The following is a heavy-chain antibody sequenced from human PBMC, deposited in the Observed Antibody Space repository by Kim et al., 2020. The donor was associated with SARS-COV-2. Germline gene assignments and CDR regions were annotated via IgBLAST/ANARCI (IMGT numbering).Heavy chain of an antibody. D-gene: IGHD2-2*01. CDR3: AREGYCSSTSCPWGY. V-gene: IGHV1-69*01. Sequence: QKFQGRVTITADESTSTAYMELSSLRSEDTAVYYCAREGYCSSTSCPWGYWGQGTLVTVSS. J-gene: IGHJ4*02.